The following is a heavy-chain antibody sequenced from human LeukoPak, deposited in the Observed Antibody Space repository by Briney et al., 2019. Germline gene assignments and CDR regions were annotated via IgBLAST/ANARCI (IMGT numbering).Heavy chain of an antibody. CDR2: IIPIFGTA. CDR3: ARDSYYDFWSGYPRYYYMDV. D-gene: IGHD3-3*01. CDR1: GGTFSSYA. Sequence: SVKVSCKASGGTFSSYAISWVRQAPGQGLEWMGGIIPIFGTANYAQKFQGRVTITADKSTSTAYMELSSLRSEDTAVYYCARDSYYDFWSGYPRYYYMDVWGKGTTVTISS. J-gene: IGHJ6*03. V-gene: IGHV1-69*06.